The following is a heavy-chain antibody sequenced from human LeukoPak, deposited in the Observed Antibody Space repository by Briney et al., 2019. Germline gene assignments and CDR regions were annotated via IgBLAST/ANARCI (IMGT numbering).Heavy chain of an antibody. CDR2: ISSRSTYI. J-gene: IGHJ4*02. CDR1: GFTFSSYT. D-gene: IGHD2-15*01. Sequence: GGSLRLSCAASGFTFSSYTMNWVRQAPGKGLEWVSSISSRSTYIYYADSVKGRFTISRDNAKNSLYLQMNGLRAEDTAVYYCARDSARYCSGGSCPQGDYWGQGTLVTVSS. CDR3: ARDSARYCSGGSCPQGDY. V-gene: IGHV3-21*01.